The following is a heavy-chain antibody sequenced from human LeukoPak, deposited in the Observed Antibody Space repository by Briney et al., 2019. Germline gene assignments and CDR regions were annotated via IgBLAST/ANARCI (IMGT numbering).Heavy chain of an antibody. J-gene: IGHJ4*02. CDR3: AKWGDYDILTGYYDSDY. V-gene: IGHV3-23*01. D-gene: IGHD3-9*01. CDR1: GFIFSNYA. Sequence: GASLRLSCAASGFIFSNYAMSWVRQAPGKGLEWVSAIGGRDSGTYYADSVRGRFTVSRDDPKNTLYLQMNTLRAEDTAVYYCAKWGDYDILTGYYDSDYWGQGTMVTVSS. CDR2: IGGRDSGT.